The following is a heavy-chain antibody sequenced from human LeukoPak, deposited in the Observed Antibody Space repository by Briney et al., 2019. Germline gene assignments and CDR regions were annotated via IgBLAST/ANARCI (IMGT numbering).Heavy chain of an antibody. Sequence: QPGGSLRLSCAASGFTFSSYGMHWVRQAPGKGLEWVAFIRYEGSNKYYADSVKGRFTISRDDSKNTLYLQMNSLRAEDTAVYYCAKEYCSGGSCLHYWGQGTLVTVSS. CDR2: IRYEGSNK. D-gene: IGHD2-15*01. J-gene: IGHJ4*02. CDR3: AKEYCSGGSCLHY. V-gene: IGHV3-30*02. CDR1: GFTFSSYG.